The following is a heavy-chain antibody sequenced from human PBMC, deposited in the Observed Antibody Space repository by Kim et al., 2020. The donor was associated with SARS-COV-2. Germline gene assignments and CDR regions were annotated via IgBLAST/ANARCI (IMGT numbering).Heavy chain of an antibody. V-gene: IGHV5-51*01. CDR2: IYPGDSDT. CDR1: GYSFTSYW. Sequence: GESLKISCKGSGYSFTSYWIGWVRQMPGKGLEWMGIIYPGDSDTRYSPSFQGQVTISADKSISTAYLQWSSLKASDTAMYYCARESYGSGSKGGDYYGMDVWCQGTTVTVSS. D-gene: IGHD3-10*01. J-gene: IGHJ6*02. CDR3: ARESYGSGSKGGDYYGMDV.